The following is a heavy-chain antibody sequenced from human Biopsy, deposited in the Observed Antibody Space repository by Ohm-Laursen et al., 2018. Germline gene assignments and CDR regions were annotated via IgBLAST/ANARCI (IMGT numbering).Heavy chain of an antibody. CDR3: ARHPTGFWFDP. J-gene: IGHJ5*02. Sequence: TLSLTCTVSGGSISSSTTYYWAWLRQPPGKGLEWIGSIYNTETTFYNPSLKSRVTISVDTSTNQFSLKVSSVTAADTALYFCARHPTGFWFDPGGHGTLVTVSS. V-gene: IGHV4-39*01. CDR1: GGSISSSTTYY. CDR2: IYNTETT.